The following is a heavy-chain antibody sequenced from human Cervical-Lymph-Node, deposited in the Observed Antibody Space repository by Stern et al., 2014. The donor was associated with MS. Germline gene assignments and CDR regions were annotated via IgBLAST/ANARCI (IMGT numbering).Heavy chain of an antibody. Sequence: VQLVQSGAEVKKPGSSVKVSCKASGGTLSDYGISWVRQAPGQGLEWMGGILPMFGTANYAQKFQGRVTITADDSTNTAYMDLSSLTSDDTAVYYCARDGDSSMLGLDVWGQGTTVTVSS. CDR2: ILPMFGTA. J-gene: IGHJ6*02. V-gene: IGHV1-69*01. D-gene: IGHD4-17*01. CDR1: GGTLSDYG. CDR3: ARDGDSSMLGLDV.